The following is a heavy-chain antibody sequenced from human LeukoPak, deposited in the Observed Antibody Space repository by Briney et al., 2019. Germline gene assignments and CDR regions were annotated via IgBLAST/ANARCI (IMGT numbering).Heavy chain of an antibody. CDR1: GGSISSGGYS. J-gene: IGHJ4*02. Sequence: SETLSLTCTVSGGSISSGGYSWRWIRQPPGKGLEWIGYIYHSGSTYYNPSLKSRVTISVDRSKNQFSLKLSSVTAADTAVYYCARARTYYYDSSGSLDYWGQGTLVTVSS. CDR2: IYHSGST. CDR3: ARARTYYYDSSGSLDY. D-gene: IGHD3-22*01. V-gene: IGHV4-30-2*01.